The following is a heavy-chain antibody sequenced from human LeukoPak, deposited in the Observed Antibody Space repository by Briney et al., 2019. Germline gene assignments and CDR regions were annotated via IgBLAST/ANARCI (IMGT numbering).Heavy chain of an antibody. CDR3: ARDGWHYEFDY. Sequence: PGGSLRLSCAASEFSVGSNYMTWVRQAPGKGLEWVSLIYSGGSTYYADSVKGRFTISRDNSKNTLYLQMNSLRAEDTAVYYCARDGWHYEFDYWGQGTLVTVSS. V-gene: IGHV3-66*02. D-gene: IGHD1-7*01. CDR2: IYSGGST. CDR1: EFSVGSNY. J-gene: IGHJ4*02.